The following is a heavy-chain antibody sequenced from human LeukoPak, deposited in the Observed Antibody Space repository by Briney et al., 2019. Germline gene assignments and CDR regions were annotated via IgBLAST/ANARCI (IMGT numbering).Heavy chain of an antibody. CDR1: GFTFSSYG. J-gene: IGHJ4*02. CDR2: MSYDGSNQ. Sequence: GGSLRLSCAASGFTFSSYGMHWVRQAPGKGLEWVAVMSYDGSNQYYADSVKGRFTISRDNSKNTLYLQMNSLRPEDSALYYCAKVHEAYTYGPYYFDYWGQGTLVTVSS. V-gene: IGHV3-30*18. D-gene: IGHD5-18*01. CDR3: AKVHEAYTYGPYYFDY.